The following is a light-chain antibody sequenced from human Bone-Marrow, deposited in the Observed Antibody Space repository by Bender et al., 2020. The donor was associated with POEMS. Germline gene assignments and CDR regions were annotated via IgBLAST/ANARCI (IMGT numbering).Light chain of an antibody. V-gene: IGLV3-1*01. CDR1: QLGDKY. J-gene: IGLJ2*01. CDR3: QTWDSGTHGV. Sequence: SYDLTQPPSVSVSPGQTASITCSGDQLGDKYVCWYQQKPGQSPVLVIYQDNKRPSGIPERFSDSNSGDTATLTISGTQALDEADYYCQTWDSGTHGVFGGGTKLTVL. CDR2: QDN.